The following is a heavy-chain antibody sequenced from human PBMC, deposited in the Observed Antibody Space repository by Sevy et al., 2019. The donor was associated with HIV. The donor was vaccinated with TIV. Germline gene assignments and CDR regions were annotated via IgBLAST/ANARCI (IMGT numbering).Heavy chain of an antibody. Sequence: GGSLRLSCAASGFTFSSYAMHWVRQAPGKGLEWVAVISYDGSNKYYADSVKGRFTISRDNSKNTLYLQMNSLRAEDTAVYYCARDRGIAALPARGMDVWGQWTTVTVSS. J-gene: IGHJ6*02. D-gene: IGHD6-13*01. V-gene: IGHV3-30*04. CDR2: ISYDGSNK. CDR3: ARDRGIAALPARGMDV. CDR1: GFTFSSYA.